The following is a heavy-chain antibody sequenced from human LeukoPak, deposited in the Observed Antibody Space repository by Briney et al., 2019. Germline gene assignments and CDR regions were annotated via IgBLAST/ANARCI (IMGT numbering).Heavy chain of an antibody. CDR3: ARDLRGYSYGGEFDY. V-gene: IGHV1-18*01. CDR1: GYTFTSYG. D-gene: IGHD5-18*01. J-gene: IGHJ4*02. CDR2: ISAYNANT. Sequence: GASVKVSCKASGYTFTSYGVSWVRQAPGQGLEWMGWISAYNANTSYAQKLQGRVTMTTDTSTSTAYMELRSLRSDDTAVYYCARDLRGYSYGGEFDYWGQGTLVTVSS.